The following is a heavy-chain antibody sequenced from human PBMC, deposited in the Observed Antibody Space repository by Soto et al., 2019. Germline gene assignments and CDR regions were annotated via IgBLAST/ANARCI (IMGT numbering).Heavy chain of an antibody. J-gene: IGHJ4*02. CDR1: GDTISTGGYS. CDR2: TYHSGNP. CDR3: SRDWGGVQLERYDY. V-gene: IGHV4-30-2*01. D-gene: IGHD1-1*01. Sequence: SETLSLTCGVSGDTISTGGYSWAWIRQPPGKALEWIGHTYHSGNPYYNPSLKSRVIISVDRSKNQFSLKTEDTAVYYCSRDWGGVQLERYDYWGQGTLVTVSS.